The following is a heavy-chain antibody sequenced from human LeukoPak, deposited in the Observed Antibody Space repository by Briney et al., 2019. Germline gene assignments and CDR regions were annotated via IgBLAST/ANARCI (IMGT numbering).Heavy chain of an antibody. V-gene: IGHV3-15*01. CDR2: IKGKTDGGTT. CDR3: TPNPAEVDH. J-gene: IGHJ4*02. CDR1: GFTFSNAW. Sequence: PGGSLRRSCAACGFTFSNAWMSWVRQAPGKGLEWVGRIKGKTDGGTTDYAAPVKGRFTISRDDSKNTLYLQMNSLKTEDTAVYYCTPNPAEVDHWGQGTLVTVSS.